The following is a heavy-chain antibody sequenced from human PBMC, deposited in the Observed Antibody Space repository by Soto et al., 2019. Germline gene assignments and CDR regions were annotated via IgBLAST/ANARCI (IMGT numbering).Heavy chain of an antibody. V-gene: IGHV1-3*01. J-gene: IGHJ3*02. D-gene: IGHD5-12*01. CDR2: VNGGIGDT. CDR3: ERPSPITRAFVI. Sequence: VKVSCKATGYVFSTYALHWMGQAPGRGAEWMGWVNGGIGDTKFPQKFQERVTLYRDKSATTVSMELSCLTSDDKAVCFCERPSPITRAFVIWGQGALVAV. CDR1: GYVFSTYA.